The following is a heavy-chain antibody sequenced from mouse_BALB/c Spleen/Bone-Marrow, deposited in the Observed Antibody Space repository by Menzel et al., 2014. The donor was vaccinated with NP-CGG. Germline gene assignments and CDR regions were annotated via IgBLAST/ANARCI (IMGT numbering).Heavy chain of an antibody. J-gene: IGHJ3*01. D-gene: IGHD4-1*01. V-gene: IGHV1-82*01. CDR3: ARGRDWDAWFAY. CDR2: IYPGDGDT. CDR1: GYAFSSSW. Sequence: VQLQQSGPELVKPGASVKISCKASGYAFSSSWMNWVKQRPGQGLEWIGRIYPGDGDTNYNGKFKGKATLTADKSSSTAYMQLSSLTSGDSAVYFCARGRDWDAWFAYWGQGTLVTVSA.